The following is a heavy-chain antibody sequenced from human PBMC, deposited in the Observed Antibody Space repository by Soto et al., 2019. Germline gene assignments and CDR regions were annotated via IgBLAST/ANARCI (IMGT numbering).Heavy chain of an antibody. CDR1: GGSISSYY. D-gene: IGHD3-9*01. J-gene: IGHJ4*02. V-gene: IGHV4-59*01. Sequence: SETLSLTCTVSGGSISSYYWSWIRQPPGKGLEWIGYIYYSGSTNYNPSLKSRVTISVDTSKNQFSLKLSSVTAADTAVYYCARGGYDILTGYVPLYYFDYGGQGTLVTVSS. CDR3: ARGGYDILTGYVPLYYFDY. CDR2: IYYSGST.